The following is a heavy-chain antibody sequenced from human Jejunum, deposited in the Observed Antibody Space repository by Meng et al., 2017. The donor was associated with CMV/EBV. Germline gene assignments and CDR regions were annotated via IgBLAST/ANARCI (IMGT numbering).Heavy chain of an antibody. V-gene: IGHV3-30-3*01. D-gene: IGHD2-2*01. Sequence: QVQLVESVGGVVLPGRSLRLSCVASGFTFSKYVMYWVRQAPGKGLEWVAVISYDGSNTYYADSVKGRFTISRDNSKNTLYLQINTLRPEDTAVYYCARPYCGSTSCYGFDYWGQGTLVTVSS. CDR2: ISYDGSNT. CDR3: ARPYCGSTSCYGFDY. J-gene: IGHJ4*02. CDR1: GFTFSKYV.